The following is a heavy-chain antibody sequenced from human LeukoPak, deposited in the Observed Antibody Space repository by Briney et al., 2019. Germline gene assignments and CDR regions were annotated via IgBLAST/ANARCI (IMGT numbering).Heavy chain of an antibody. J-gene: IGHJ3*02. CDR3: ARGETIFGVVIGAFDI. Sequence: GASVKVSCKASGYTFTGYYMHWVRQAPGQGLEWLGWINPNSGGTNYAQKFQGRVTMTRDTPISTAYMELSRLRSDDTAVYYCARGETIFGVVIGAFDIWGQGTMVTVSS. D-gene: IGHD3-3*01. V-gene: IGHV1-2*02. CDR2: INPNSGGT. CDR1: GYTFTGYY.